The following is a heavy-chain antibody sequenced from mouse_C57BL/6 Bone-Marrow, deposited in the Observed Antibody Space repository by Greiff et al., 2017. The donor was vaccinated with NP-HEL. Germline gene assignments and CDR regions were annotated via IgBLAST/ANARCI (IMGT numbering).Heavy chain of an antibody. Sequence: LQESGPGLVAPSQSLSITCTVSGFSLTSYAISWVRQPPGKGLEWLGVIWTGGGTNYNSALKSRLSISKDNSKSQVFLKMNSLQTDDTARYYCARSPIYYDYSYFDYWGQGTTLTVSS. CDR2: IWTGGGT. V-gene: IGHV2-9-1*01. CDR3: ARSPIYYDYSYFDY. D-gene: IGHD2-4*01. CDR1: GFSLTSYA. J-gene: IGHJ2*01.